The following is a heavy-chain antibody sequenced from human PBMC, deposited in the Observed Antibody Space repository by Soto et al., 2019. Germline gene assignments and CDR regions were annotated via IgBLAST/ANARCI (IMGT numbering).Heavy chain of an antibody. Sequence: GGSLRLSCAASGFTFSKYAMSWVRQAPGKGLEWVSTISGSGGSTYDAESVKGRFTISRDNSKNTLFLQMNSLRAEDTAVYYCAKRIVVVTSASASWGQGTPVTVSS. CDR2: ISGSGGST. CDR1: GFTFSKYA. V-gene: IGHV3-23*01. J-gene: IGHJ5*02. CDR3: AKRIVVVTSASAS. D-gene: IGHD2-21*02.